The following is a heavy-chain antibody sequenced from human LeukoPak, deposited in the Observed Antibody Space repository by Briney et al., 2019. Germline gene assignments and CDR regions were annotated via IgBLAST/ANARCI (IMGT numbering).Heavy chain of an antibody. CDR2: INHSGST. Sequence: SETLSLTCAVCGGSFSGYYWSWIRQPPGKGLQWIGEINHSGSTNYNPSLKSRVTISVDTSKNQFSLKLSSVTAADTAVYYCARGSSSWYPYYYYYMDVWGKGTTVTVSS. CDR1: GGSFSGYY. CDR3: ARGSSSWYPYYYYYMDV. D-gene: IGHD6-13*01. J-gene: IGHJ6*03. V-gene: IGHV4-34*01.